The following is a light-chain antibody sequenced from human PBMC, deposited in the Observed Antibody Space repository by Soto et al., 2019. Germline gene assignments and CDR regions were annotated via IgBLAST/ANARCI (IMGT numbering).Light chain of an antibody. Sequence: QSVLTQPPSVSAAPGQKVTISCSGSSSNIGNNYVSWYQQLPGTAPKLLIYDNNKRPSGIPDRFSGSKSGTSATLGITGPQTGDEADYYFRTLDSSPGAVVFGGGTKLTVL. CDR1: SSNIGNNY. CDR3: RTLDSSPGAVV. V-gene: IGLV1-51*01. J-gene: IGLJ2*01. CDR2: DNN.